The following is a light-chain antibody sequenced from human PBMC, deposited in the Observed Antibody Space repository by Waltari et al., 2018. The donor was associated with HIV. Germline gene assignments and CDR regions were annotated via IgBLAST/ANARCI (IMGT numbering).Light chain of an antibody. CDR3: QAWDSSTAGV. J-gene: IGLJ3*02. CDR1: NLGDKY. CDR2: PDS. V-gene: IGLV3-1*01. Sequence: SYELTQPPSVSVSPGQTASITCSGDNLGDKYACWYQQKPGQSPVLVIYPDSKRPSGIPERFSGSNSGNTATLTISGTQAMDEADYYCQAWDSSTAGVFGGGTKLTVL.